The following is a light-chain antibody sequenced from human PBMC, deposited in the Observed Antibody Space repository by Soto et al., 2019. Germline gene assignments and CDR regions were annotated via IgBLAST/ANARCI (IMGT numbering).Light chain of an antibody. J-gene: IGKJ1*01. CDR1: QSVSSSY. CDR3: QEYGSCPRS. Sequence: EIGLTQSPGTLSLSPGERATLSCRASQSVSSSYLAWYQQKPGQAPSLLIYGASSRATGIPDGVSGSGFGTDFTLTISRLEPEDFAVYYCQEYGSCPRSFGQGTKVDIK. CDR2: GAS. V-gene: IGKV3-20*01.